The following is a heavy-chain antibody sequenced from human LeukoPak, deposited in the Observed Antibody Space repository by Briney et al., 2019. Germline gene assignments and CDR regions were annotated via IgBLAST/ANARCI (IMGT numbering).Heavy chain of an antibody. D-gene: IGHD5-12*01. J-gene: IGHJ4*02. CDR1: EFSFSDYY. CDR3: ARRGNSGNWEYFDY. V-gene: IGHV3-11*03. Sequence: GGSLRLSCAASEFSFSDYYMNWIRQAPGKGLEWVSSISSTSSYVKYVDSVKGRFTISRDNAKNSLYLQMNSLRAEDTAVYYCARRGNSGNWEYFDYWGQGALVTVSS. CDR2: ISSTSSYV.